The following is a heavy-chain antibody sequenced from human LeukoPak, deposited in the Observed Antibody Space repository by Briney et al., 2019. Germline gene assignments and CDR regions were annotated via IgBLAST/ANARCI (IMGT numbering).Heavy chain of an antibody. J-gene: IGHJ4*02. D-gene: IGHD6-19*01. CDR2: ISYDGSNK. Sequence: HPGGSLRLSCAASGFTFSSYGMHWVRQAPGKGLEWVAVISYDGSNKYYADSVKGRFTISRDNSKNTLYLQMNSLRAEDTAVYYCARRSPVAGSYFDYWGQGTLVTVSS. V-gene: IGHV3-30*03. CDR3: ARRSPVAGSYFDY. CDR1: GFTFSSYG.